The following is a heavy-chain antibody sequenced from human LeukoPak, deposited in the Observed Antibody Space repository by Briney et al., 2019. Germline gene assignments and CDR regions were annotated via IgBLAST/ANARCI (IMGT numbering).Heavy chain of an antibody. J-gene: IGHJ2*01. D-gene: IGHD6-13*01. CDR3: ARGYSSQGTTGYWYFDL. Sequence: GGSLRLSCAAFGFTVSSNYMSWVRQAPGKGLEWVSVIYSGGSTYYADSVKGRFTISRDNSKNTLYLQMNSLRAEDTAVYYCARGYSSQGTTGYWYFDLWGRGTLVTVSS. V-gene: IGHV3-53*01. CDR1: GFTVSSNY. CDR2: IYSGGST.